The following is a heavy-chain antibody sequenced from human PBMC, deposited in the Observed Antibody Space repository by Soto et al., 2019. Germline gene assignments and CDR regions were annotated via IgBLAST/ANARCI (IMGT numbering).Heavy chain of an antibody. CDR1: GAALNSGNYY. V-gene: IGHV4-31*03. CDR3: ARLRIATNNYKWFDP. CDR2: IYVTGAV. J-gene: IGHJ5*02. Sequence: SETLSLTCSVPGAALNSGNYYWSWIRQVPGKGLEWIGHIYVTGAVDYNPSLRDRITISQDTSERQFSLNLRLVTAADTAVYYCARLRIATNNYKWFDPWGQGTLVTVSS. D-gene: IGHD2-21*01.